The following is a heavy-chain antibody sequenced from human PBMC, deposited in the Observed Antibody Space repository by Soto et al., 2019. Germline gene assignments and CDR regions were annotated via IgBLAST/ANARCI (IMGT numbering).Heavy chain of an antibody. CDR1: GYTFSSYG. J-gene: IGHJ4*02. CDR2: ISGYNGNT. V-gene: IGHV1-18*01. D-gene: IGHD6-6*01. CDR3: AGDGQLGY. Sequence: QVQLVQSGAEVKKPGASVKVSCKTSGYTFSSYGFSWVRQAPGQGLEWIGWISGYNGNTNYAQRFXGXVXXTTDTATSTAYMELRSLRSDDPAVYYCAGDGQLGYWGQGALVTVSS.